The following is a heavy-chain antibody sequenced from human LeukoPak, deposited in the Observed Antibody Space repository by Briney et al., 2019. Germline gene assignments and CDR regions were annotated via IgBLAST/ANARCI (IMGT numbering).Heavy chain of an antibody. CDR1: GFTFSSYE. CDR3: ARSVAAGGILDY. CDR2: ISSSGSTI. D-gene: IGHD6-13*01. Sequence: QPGGSLRLSWAASGFTFSSYEMNWVRQAPGKGLEWVSYISSSGSTIYYADSVKGRFTISRDNAKNSLYLQMNSLRAEDTAVYYCARSVAAGGILDYWGQGTLVTVSS. J-gene: IGHJ4*02. V-gene: IGHV3-48*03.